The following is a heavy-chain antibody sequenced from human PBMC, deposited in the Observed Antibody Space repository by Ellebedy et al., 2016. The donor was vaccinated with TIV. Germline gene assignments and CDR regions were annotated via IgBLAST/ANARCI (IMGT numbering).Heavy chain of an antibody. J-gene: IGHJ4*02. CDR3: ARHRQWLADY. D-gene: IGHD6-19*01. CDR2: IYYSGST. Sequence: SETLSLXXTVSGGSISSYYWSWIRQPPGKGLEWIGYIYYSGSTNYNPSLKSRVTISVDTSKNQFSLKLSSVTAADTAVYYCARHRQWLADYWGQGTLVTVSS. V-gene: IGHV4-59*08. CDR1: GGSISSYY.